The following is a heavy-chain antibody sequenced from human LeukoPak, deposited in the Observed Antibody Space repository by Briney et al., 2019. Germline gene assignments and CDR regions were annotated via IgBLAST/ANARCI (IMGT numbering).Heavy chain of an antibody. J-gene: IGHJ5*02. CDR1: GGSISSGGYY. CDR2: IYYSGNT. V-gene: IGHV4-31*03. CDR3: ARARDCSGGTCYQFDWFDL. Sequence: SETLSLTCTVSGGSISSGGYYWSWIRQHPGKGLEWIGYIYYSGNTYYNPSLKSRVTISVDTSKNQFSLKVTSVTAADTAAYYCARARDCSGGTCYQFDWFDLWGQGTLVTVSS. D-gene: IGHD2-15*01.